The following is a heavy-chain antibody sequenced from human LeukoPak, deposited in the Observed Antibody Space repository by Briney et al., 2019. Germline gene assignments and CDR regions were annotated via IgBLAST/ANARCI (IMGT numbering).Heavy chain of an antibody. CDR1: GDSINSYY. Sequence: SETLSLTCTVSGDSINSYYWSWIRQPAGKGLEWIGRIYTSGSTNYNPSLKSRVTMSVDTSKNQFSLKLSSVTAADTAVYYCARVYYSSSYDYWYFDLWGRGTLVTVSS. CDR3: ARVYYSSSYDYWYFDL. D-gene: IGHD6-13*01. J-gene: IGHJ2*01. CDR2: IYTSGST. V-gene: IGHV4-4*07.